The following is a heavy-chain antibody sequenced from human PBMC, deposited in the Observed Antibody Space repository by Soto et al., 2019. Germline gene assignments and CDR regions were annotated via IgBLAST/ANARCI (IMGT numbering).Heavy chain of an antibody. J-gene: IGHJ6*02. CDR2: TYYTGTT. V-gene: IGHV4-30-4*01. CDR1: CGYITIDDYY. CDR3: ARGYYYYGMDV. Sequence: PSETLSLTCTVSCGYITIDDYYWSWIRQAPGKGLEWIGFTYYTGTTYGNPSLKSRVTMSVDPSRTHFSLRLSSVTAADTAVYYCARGYYYYGMDVWGQGTTVTVSS.